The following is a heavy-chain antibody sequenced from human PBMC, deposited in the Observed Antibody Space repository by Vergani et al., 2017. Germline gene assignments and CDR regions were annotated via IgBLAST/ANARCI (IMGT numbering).Heavy chain of an antibody. D-gene: IGHD2-2*01. CDR1: GGSISSGSYY. J-gene: IGHJ5*02. Sequence: QVQLQESGPGLVKPSQTLSLTCTVSGGSISSGSYYWSWIRQPAGKGLEWIGRIYTSGSTNYNPSLKSRVTMSVDTSKNQFSLKLSSVTAADTAVYYCARVSLYCSSTSCPAGFDPWGQGTLVTVSS. CDR3: ARVSLYCSSTSCPAGFDP. CDR2: IYTSGST. V-gene: IGHV4-61*02.